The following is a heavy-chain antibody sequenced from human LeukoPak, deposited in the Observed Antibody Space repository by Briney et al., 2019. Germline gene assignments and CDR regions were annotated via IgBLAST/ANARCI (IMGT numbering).Heavy chain of an antibody. CDR3: ARDQPTMVRGVIRNWFDP. Sequence: ASVKVSCKASGYTFTSYGISWVRQAPGQGLEWMGWISAYNGNTNYAQKLQGRVTMTTDTSTSTAYMELRSLRSDDTAVYYCARDQPTMVRGVIRNWFDPWGQGTLVTVSP. CDR1: GYTFTSYG. J-gene: IGHJ5*02. V-gene: IGHV1-18*01. CDR2: ISAYNGNT. D-gene: IGHD3-10*01.